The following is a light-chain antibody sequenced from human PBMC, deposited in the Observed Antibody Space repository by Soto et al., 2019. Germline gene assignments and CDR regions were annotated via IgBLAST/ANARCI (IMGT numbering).Light chain of an antibody. CDR1: QSVNTY. Sequence: DIQMTQSPSSLSARDGDRVTSTCRASQSVNTYLNWYQHKPGKAPKLLIYAASSLQSGVPSRFSGIGSGTEFTLTISSLQPEDSAVYYCQQSSSAPLTFGPGTKVEIK. V-gene: IGKV1-39*01. J-gene: IGKJ3*01. CDR2: AAS. CDR3: QQSSSAPLT.